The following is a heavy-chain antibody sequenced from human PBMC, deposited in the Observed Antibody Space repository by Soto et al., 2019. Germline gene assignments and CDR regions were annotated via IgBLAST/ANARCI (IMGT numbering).Heavy chain of an antibody. D-gene: IGHD3-22*01. Sequence: TLVNPTQTLTLTCTFSGFSLSTSGMCVSWIRQPPGKALEWLARIDWDDDKYYSTSLKTRLTISKDTSKSQVVLTMTNMDPVDTATYYCARVYYYDSSGYYPPFDYWGQGTLVTVSS. CDR1: GFSLSTSGMC. CDR2: IDWDDDK. CDR3: ARVYYYDSSGYYPPFDY. V-gene: IGHV2-70*11. J-gene: IGHJ4*02.